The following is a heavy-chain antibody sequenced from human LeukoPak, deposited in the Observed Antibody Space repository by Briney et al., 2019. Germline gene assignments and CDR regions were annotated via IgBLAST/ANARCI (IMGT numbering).Heavy chain of an antibody. D-gene: IGHD6-13*01. CDR1: GGSISSYY. J-gene: IGHJ4*02. Sequence: PSETPSLTCTVSGGSISSYYWSWIRQPPGKGLEWIGYIYYSGSTNYNPSLKSRVTISVDTSKNQFSLKLSSVTAADTAVYYCARGIAAAGYFDYWGQGTLVTVSS. CDR3: ARGIAAAGYFDY. V-gene: IGHV4-59*01. CDR2: IYYSGST.